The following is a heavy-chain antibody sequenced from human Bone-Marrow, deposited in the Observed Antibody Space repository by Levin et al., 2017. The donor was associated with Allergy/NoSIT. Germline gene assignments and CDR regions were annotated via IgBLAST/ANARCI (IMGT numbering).Heavy chain of an antibody. CDR3: ARDAEGFDF. CDR2: IRTYNGDT. J-gene: IGHJ4*02. V-gene: IGHV1-18*01. CDR1: GYTFLNYG. Sequence: GESLKISCKASGYTFLNYGINWVRQAPGQGLEWMGWIRTYNGDTKYAQKVQGRVTLTADTSTNTAYMELRSLRSDDTAVYFCARDAEGFDFWGQGTLVTVSS.